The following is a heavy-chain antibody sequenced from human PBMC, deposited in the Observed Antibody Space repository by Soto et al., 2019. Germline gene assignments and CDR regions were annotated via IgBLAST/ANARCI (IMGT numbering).Heavy chain of an antibody. D-gene: IGHD2-2*02. V-gene: IGHV4-38-2*02. CDR2: IYHSGST. Sequence: SETLSLTCTVSGYSISSGYYWGWIRQPPGKGLEWIGSIYHSGSTYYNPSLKSRVTISVDTSKNQFSLKLSSVTAADTAVYYCASIPDAPTYWYFDLWGRGTLVTVSS. CDR3: ASIPDAPTYWYFDL. CDR1: GYSISSGYY. J-gene: IGHJ2*01.